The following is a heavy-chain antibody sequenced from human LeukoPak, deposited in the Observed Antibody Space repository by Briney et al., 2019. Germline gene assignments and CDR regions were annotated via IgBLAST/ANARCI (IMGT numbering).Heavy chain of an antibody. Sequence: SETLSLTCTVSGASISSCHWSWIRQPPGRGLEWIGYTHYSGTTNYNPSLRSRLTMSVDTSKNQFSLKLTSVTAADTAVYYCLTVDATMGVDYWGQGTLVTVSS. CDR3: LTVDATMGVDY. D-gene: IGHD5-18*01. CDR2: THYSGTT. V-gene: IGHV4-59*08. CDR1: GASISSCH. J-gene: IGHJ4*02.